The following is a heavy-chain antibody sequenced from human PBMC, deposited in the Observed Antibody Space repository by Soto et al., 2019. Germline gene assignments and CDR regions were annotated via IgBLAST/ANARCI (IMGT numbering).Heavy chain of an antibody. CDR1: GFTFSDYY. Sequence: QVQLVESGGGLVKPGGSLRLSCAASGFTFSDYYMSWIRQAPGKGLEWVSYISSSSSYTNYADSVKGRFTISRDNAKNSLYLQMNSLRAEDTAVYYCARAFGVREWWQAFDPWGQGTLVTVSS. CDR2: ISSSSSYT. D-gene: IGHD3-10*01. J-gene: IGHJ5*02. V-gene: IGHV3-11*05. CDR3: ARAFGVREWWQAFDP.